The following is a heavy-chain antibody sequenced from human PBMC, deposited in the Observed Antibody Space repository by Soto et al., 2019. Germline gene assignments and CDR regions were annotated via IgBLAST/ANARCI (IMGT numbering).Heavy chain of an antibody. CDR1: GFTFSSYA. J-gene: IGHJ4*02. CDR3: ARDRRPYDSSGYYYPGVIEYYFDY. Sequence: QVQLVESGGGVVQPGRSLRLSCAASGFTFSSYAMHWVRQAPGKGLEWVAVISYDGSNKYYADSVKGRFTISRDNSKNTLYLQMNSLRAEDTAVYYCARDRRPYDSSGYYYPGVIEYYFDYWGQGTLVTVSS. D-gene: IGHD3-22*01. V-gene: IGHV3-30-3*01. CDR2: ISYDGSNK.